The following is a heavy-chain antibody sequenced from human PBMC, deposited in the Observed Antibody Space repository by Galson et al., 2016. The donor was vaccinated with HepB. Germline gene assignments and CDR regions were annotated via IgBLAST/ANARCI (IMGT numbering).Heavy chain of an antibody. CDR1: GYTFTNYY. CDR2: INPNGGST. Sequence: SVKVSCKASGYTFTNYYMHWVRQAPGQGLEWMGIINPNGGSTYYPQKFQGRVTMTRDTSTSTVYMELRSLRSEDTAVYYCARHYGDRLSPVAYWGQGTLVTVSS. D-gene: IGHD4-17*01. CDR3: ARHYGDRLSPVAY. V-gene: IGHV1-46*01. J-gene: IGHJ4*02.